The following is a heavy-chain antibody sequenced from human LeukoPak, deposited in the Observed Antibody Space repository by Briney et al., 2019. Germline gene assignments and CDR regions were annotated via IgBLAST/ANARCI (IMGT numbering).Heavy chain of an antibody. CDR2: INTDGSST. Sequence: GGSLRLSCAASGFIFSDYTIDWVRQAPGKGLVWVSRINTDGSSTNYADSVKGRFTISRDNAKTTLYLQMNSLRAEDTAVYYCARGQTYYDDSTGYHYYAFDIWGQGTMVTVSS. CDR3: ARGQTYYDDSTGYHYYAFDI. D-gene: IGHD3-9*01. J-gene: IGHJ3*02. V-gene: IGHV3-74*01. CDR1: GFIFSDYT.